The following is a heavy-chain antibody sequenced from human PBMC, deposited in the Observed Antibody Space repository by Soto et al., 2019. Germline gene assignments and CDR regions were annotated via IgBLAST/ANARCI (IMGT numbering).Heavy chain of an antibody. J-gene: IGHJ4*02. CDR1: GASMSPYY. Sequence: SETLSLTCSVSGASMSPYYWTWVRQPPGKGLEWIANVYYRGTTNYNSSLKSRVTISVATSKNQFSLTMTSVSAADTAIYYCARAGDGYNWDFDYWGQGTLVTVSS. V-gene: IGHV4-59*01. CDR2: VYYRGTT. CDR3: ARAGDGYNWDFDY. D-gene: IGHD5-12*01.